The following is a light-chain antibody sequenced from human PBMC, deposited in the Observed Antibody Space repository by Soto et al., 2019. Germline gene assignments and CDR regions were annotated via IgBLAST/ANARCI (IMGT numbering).Light chain of an antibody. V-gene: IGLV2-14*01. J-gene: IGLJ1*01. Sequence: QSALTQPASVSGSPGQSITISCTGTSNDVGGYNYVSWLQQYPGKAPKLIIYDVGNRPAGVSNRFSGSKSANTASLTISGLQAEDEADYYCNAYTGTSTHVFGSGTKVTVL. CDR3: NAYTGTSTHV. CDR2: DVG. CDR1: SNDVGGYNY.